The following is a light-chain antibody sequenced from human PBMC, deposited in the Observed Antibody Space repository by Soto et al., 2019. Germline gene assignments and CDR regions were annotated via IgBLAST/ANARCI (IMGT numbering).Light chain of an antibody. J-gene: IGLJ1*01. CDR3: QSYDSSLSGRV. CDR2: GNS. V-gene: IGLV1-40*01. Sequence: QSVLTQPPSVSGAPGQRATISCTGSSSNIGAGYDVHWYQQLPGTAPKLLIYGNSNRPSGVPDRFSGSKSGTSASLAITGLQAEDEADYYCQSYDSSLSGRVFGTGTQLTVL. CDR1: SSNIGAGYD.